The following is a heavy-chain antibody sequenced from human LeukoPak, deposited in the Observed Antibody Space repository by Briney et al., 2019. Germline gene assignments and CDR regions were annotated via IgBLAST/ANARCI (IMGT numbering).Heavy chain of an antibody. Sequence: ASVKVSCKASGYTFTSYYMHWVRQAPGQGLEWMGWMNPNSGNTGYAQKFQGRVTMTRNTSISTAYMELSSLRSEDTAVYYCARPPRGYSYGYEDYWGQGTLVTVSS. D-gene: IGHD5-18*01. CDR3: ARPPRGYSYGYEDY. V-gene: IGHV1-8*02. CDR1: GYTFTSYY. J-gene: IGHJ4*02. CDR2: MNPNSGNT.